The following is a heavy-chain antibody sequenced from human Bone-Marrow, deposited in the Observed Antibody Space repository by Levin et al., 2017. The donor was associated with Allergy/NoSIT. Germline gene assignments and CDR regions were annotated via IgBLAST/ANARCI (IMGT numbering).Heavy chain of an antibody. CDR3: ARRVFGDAFDI. CDR2: IYYSGST. D-gene: IGHD3-3*01. CDR1: GGPISSYS. J-gene: IGHJ3*02. V-gene: IGHV4-59*08. Sequence: GSLRLSCSVFGGPISSYSWSWIRQPPGKGLEWIGSIYYSGSTNYNPSLKSRVTISVDTSKNRFSLKLSSVTAADTAVYYCARRVFGDAFDIWGQGTMVTVSS.